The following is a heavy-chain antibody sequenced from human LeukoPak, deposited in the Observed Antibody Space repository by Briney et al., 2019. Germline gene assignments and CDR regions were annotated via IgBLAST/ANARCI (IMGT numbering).Heavy chain of an antibody. CDR1: GFTFGSYS. D-gene: IGHD2-15*01. Sequence: GGSLRLSCAASGFTFGSYSMNWVRQAPGKGLEWVSSISSSSYIYYADSVKGRFTISRDNAKNSLYLQMNSLRAEDTAVYYCARDYCSGGSCYRNDAFDIWGQGTMVTVSS. J-gene: IGHJ3*02. CDR3: ARDYCSGGSCYRNDAFDI. CDR2: ISSSSYI. V-gene: IGHV3-21*01.